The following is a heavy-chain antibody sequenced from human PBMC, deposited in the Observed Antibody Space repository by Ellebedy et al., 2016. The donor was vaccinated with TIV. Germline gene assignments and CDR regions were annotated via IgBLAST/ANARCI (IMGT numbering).Heavy chain of an antibody. CDR2: IKTDGSEK. CDR1: GFTFSFYA. CDR3: ARASRGMDV. Sequence: GESLKISCAASGFTFSFYALSWVRQSPERGLEWVANIKTDGSEKAYVDSLKGRFTISRDNAKNSLYLQMNSLRGDDTAVYYCARASRGMDVWGQGTTVTVSS. J-gene: IGHJ6*02. V-gene: IGHV3-7*01.